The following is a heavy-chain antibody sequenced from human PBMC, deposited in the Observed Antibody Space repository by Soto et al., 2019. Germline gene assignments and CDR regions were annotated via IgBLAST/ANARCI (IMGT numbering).Heavy chain of an antibody. CDR2: INAGNGNT. J-gene: IGHJ4*02. CDR3: ARRYAGVVVVPAAIYGFFDY. CDR1: GYTFTSYA. V-gene: IGHV1-3*01. Sequence: GASVKVSCKASGYTFTSYAMHWVRQAPGQRLEWMGWINAGNGNTKYSQKFQGRVTITRDTSASTAYMELSSLRSEDTAVYYCARRYAGVVVVPAAIYGFFDYWGQGTLVTVSS. D-gene: IGHD2-2*01.